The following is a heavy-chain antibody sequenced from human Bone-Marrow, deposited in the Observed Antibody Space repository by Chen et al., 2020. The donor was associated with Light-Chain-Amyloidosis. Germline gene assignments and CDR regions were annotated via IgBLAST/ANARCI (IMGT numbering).Heavy chain of an antibody. D-gene: IGHD5-12*01. CDR3: ARRRDGYNFDY. CDR1: GYTFPNYW. V-gene: IGHV5-51*01. Sequence: EVQLEQSGPEVKKPGESLKISCKGSGYTFPNYWIGWVRQMPGKGLEWMGVIYPDDSDARYSPSFEGQVTISADKSITTAYLQLRSLKASDTAMYYCARRRDGYNFDYGGQGTLVTVSS. CDR2: IYPDDSDA. J-gene: IGHJ4*02.